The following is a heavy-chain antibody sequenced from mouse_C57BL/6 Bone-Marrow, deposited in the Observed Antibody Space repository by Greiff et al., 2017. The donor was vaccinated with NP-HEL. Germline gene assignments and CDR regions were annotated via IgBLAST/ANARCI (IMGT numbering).Heavy chain of an antibody. Sequence: QVQLQQSGAELAKPGASVKLSCKASGYTFTSYWMHWVKQRPGQGLEWIGYINPSSGYTKYNQKFKDKATLTADKSSSTAYMQRSSLTYEDSAVYYCASYYYGSIWFAYWGQGTLVTVSA. V-gene: IGHV1-7*01. J-gene: IGHJ3*01. CDR3: ASYYYGSIWFAY. CDR2: INPSSGYT. CDR1: GYTFTSYW. D-gene: IGHD1-1*01.